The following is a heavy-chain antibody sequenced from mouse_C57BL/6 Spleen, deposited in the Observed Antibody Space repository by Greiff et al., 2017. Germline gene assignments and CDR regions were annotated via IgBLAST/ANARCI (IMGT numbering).Heavy chain of an antibody. V-gene: IGHV5-6*01. CDR1: GFTFSSYG. J-gene: IGHJ2*01. CDR3: ARLSRYYFDF. CDR2: ISSGGSYT. D-gene: IGHD1-1*01. Sequence: EVQLVESGGDLVKPGGSLKLSCAASGFTFSSYGMSWVRQTPDKRLEWVATISSGGSYTYYPDSVKGRFTISRDNAKNTLYLQMSSLKSEDTAMYYCARLSRYYFDFWGQGTTLTVSS.